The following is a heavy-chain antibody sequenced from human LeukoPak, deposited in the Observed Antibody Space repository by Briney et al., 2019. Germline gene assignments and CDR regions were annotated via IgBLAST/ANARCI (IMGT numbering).Heavy chain of an antibody. CDR2: INHSGST. D-gene: IGHD3-10*01. Sequence: SETLSLTCAVYGGSFSGYYWSWIRQPPGKGLEWIGEINHSGSTNYNPSLKSRVTISVDTSKNQFSLKLSSVTAADTAVYYCARGYYTYYGSGSYYTGFSYYFDYWGQGTLVTVSS. J-gene: IGHJ4*02. V-gene: IGHV4-34*01. CDR1: GGSFSGYY. CDR3: ARGYYTYYGSGSYYTGFSYYFDY.